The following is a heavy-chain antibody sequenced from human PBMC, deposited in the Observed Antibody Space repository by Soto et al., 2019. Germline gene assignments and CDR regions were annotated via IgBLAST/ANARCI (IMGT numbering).Heavy chain of an antibody. V-gene: IGHV1-18*01. D-gene: IGHD6-13*01. CDR3: ARRIAAAGTWWFDP. J-gene: IGHJ5*02. CDR1: GYSFTSYG. CDR2: ISAYNGNT. Sequence: ASVKVSCKASGYSFTSYGISWVRQAPGQGLEWMGWISAYNGNTNYAQRFQGRVTMTTVTSTRTAYMELRSLRSDDTAVHYCARRIAAAGTWWFDPWGQGTLVTVSS.